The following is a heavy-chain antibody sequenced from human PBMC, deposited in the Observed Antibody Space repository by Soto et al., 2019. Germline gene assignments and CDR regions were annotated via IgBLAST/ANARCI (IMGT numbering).Heavy chain of an antibody. J-gene: IGHJ6*03. Sequence: PSETLSLTCAVSSGSISSSNWWSWVRQPPGKGLEWIGEIYHSGSTNYNPSLKSRVTISVDKSKNQFSLKLSSVTAADTAVYYCARGGVPAAMYYYYYYMDVWGKGTTVTVSS. V-gene: IGHV4-4*02. D-gene: IGHD2-2*01. CDR3: ARGGVPAAMYYYYYYMDV. CDR1: SGSISSSNW. CDR2: IYHSGST.